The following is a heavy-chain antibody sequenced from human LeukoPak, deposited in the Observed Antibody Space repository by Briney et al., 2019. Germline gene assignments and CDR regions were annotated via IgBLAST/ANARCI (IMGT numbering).Heavy chain of an antibody. CDR2: INPNSGGT. J-gene: IGHJ4*02. CDR3: AREESEMATVSLFDY. V-gene: IGHV1-2*02. D-gene: IGHD5-24*01. CDR1: GYTFTGYY. Sequence: GASVKVSCKPSGYTFTGYYMHWVRQAPGQGLEWMGWINPNSGGTNYAQKFQGRVTMTRDTSISTAYMELSRLRSDDTAVYYCAREESEMATVSLFDYWGQGTLVTVSS.